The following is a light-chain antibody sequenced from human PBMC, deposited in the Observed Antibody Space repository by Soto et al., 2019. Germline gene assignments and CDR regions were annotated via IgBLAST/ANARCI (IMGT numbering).Light chain of an antibody. CDR1: ISNIGAEYD. J-gene: IGLJ1*01. CDR2: GDN. V-gene: IGLV1-40*01. CDR3: QSYDSSLTTFV. Sequence: SVLTQPPSVSGAPGQRVAISCTGSISNIGAEYDVHWYQQLPGTAPKRLIYGDNNRPSGVPDRFSGSKSGTSASLAITGLQPEDEADYYCQSYDSSLTTFVFGTGTKVTVL.